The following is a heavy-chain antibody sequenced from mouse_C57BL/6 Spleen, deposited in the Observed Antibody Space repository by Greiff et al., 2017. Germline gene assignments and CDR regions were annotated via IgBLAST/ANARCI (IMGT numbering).Heavy chain of an antibody. CDR2: IWGDGST. V-gene: IGHV2-3*01. D-gene: IGHD1-1*01. CDR3: AKPALTTGVATDYDAMDD. CDR1: GFSLTSYG. J-gene: IGHJ4*01. Sequence: VKLMESGPGLVAPSQSLTLTCTVSGFSLTSYGVSWVRQPPGKGLEWLGVIWGDGSTNYHSALISRLSISKENSKSQVFLKLNSLRTDDTAAYSGAKPALTTGVATDYDAMDDWGQGTSVTVSS.